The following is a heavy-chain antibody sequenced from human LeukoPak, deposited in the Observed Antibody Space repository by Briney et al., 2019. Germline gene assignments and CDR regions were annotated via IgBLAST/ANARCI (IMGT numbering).Heavy chain of an antibody. CDR3: ARGRGGRTGYASGDFDF. CDR1: SYSISSGYY. V-gene: IGHV4-38-2*01. J-gene: IGHJ4*02. Sequence: PSETLSLTCAVSSYSISSGYYWDWIRQPPGKGLEWIGTIFYSGRAYYNPSLKSRVTMSVDTSKNHFSLKLTSVTAADTAVYFWARGRGGRTGYASGDFDFWGQGTLVTVSS. CDR2: IFYSGRA. D-gene: IGHD5-12*01.